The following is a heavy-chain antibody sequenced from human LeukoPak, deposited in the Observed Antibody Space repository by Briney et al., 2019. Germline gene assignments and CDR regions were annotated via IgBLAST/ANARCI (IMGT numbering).Heavy chain of an antibody. CDR1: GGSISSYY. J-gene: IGHJ3*02. V-gene: IGHV4-59*01. CDR2: IYYSGST. Sequence: PSETLSLTCTVSGGSISSYYWSWIRQPPGKGLEWIGYIYYSGSTNYNPSLKSRVTISVDTSKNQFSLKLSSVTAADTAVYYCARDASMGVFDIWGQGTMVTVSS. D-gene: IGHD2-2*01. CDR3: ARDASMGVFDI.